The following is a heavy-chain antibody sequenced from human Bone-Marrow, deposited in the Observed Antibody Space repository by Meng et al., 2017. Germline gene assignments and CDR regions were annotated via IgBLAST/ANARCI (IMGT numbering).Heavy chain of an antibody. J-gene: IGHJ3*02. CDR3: ARRFGVVIISSGAFDI. CDR1: GGSISSSNW. CDR2: IYHSWST. Sequence: QAQLQEAGPCLVQPSGTLSLTCAVSGGSISSSNWWSWVRQPPGKGLEWIGEIYHSWSTNYNPSLKSRVTISVDKSKNQFSLKLSSVTAADTAVYYCARRFGVVIISSGAFDIWGQGTMVTVSS. D-gene: IGHD3-3*01. V-gene: IGHV4-4*02.